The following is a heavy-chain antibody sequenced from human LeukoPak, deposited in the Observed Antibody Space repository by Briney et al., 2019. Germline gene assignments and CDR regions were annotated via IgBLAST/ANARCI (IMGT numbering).Heavy chain of an antibody. CDR1: GFTLSSYA. D-gene: IGHD6-13*01. Sequence: GGSLRLSCAASGFTLSSYAMTWVRQAPGRGLEWVSSVDSGGGGTYYADSVKGRFTISRDNSKDTLYLQMNGLRAEDTAVYFCAKQSAGSAAWYSLHYDFWGQGTLVTVSS. V-gene: IGHV3-23*01. CDR3: AKQSAGSAAWYSLHYDF. J-gene: IGHJ4*02. CDR2: VDSGGGGT.